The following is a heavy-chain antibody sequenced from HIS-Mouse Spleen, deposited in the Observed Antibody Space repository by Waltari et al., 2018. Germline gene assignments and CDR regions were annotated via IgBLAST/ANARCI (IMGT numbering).Heavy chain of an antibody. J-gene: IGHJ6*02. V-gene: IGHV1-2*02. CDR3: ARQTPRALCMDV. D-gene: IGHD3-10*01. CDR2: SNPKGGGT. Sequence: QVQLVQSGAEVKKPGASVKVSCKASGYTFTGYYMHWVRQAPGQGLEWMGWSNPKGGGTNYAKKFQGRVTMTRETSISTAYMELSRLRSDDTAVYYCARQTPRALCMDVWGQGTTVTVSS. CDR1: GYTFTGYY.